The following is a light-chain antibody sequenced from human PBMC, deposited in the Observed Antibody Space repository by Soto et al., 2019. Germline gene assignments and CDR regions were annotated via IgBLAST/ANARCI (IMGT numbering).Light chain of an antibody. CDR2: KAS. V-gene: IGKV1-5*03. CDR1: QSISSW. Sequence: DIQMTQSPSTLSASVGDRVTITCRASQSISSWLAWYQQKPGKAPKLLIYKASSLESGVPSRFSGSASGTEFTLTVSSLQPDDFATYYCQQYNSYLYTFGQGTKVEIK. CDR3: QQYNSYLYT. J-gene: IGKJ2*01.